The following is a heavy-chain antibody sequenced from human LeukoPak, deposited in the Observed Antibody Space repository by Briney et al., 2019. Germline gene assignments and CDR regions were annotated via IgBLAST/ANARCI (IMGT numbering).Heavy chain of an antibody. J-gene: IGHJ4*02. Sequence: PGGSLRLSCAASGFTFDDYAMHWVRHAPGKGLEWVSLISGDGGSTYYADSVKGRFTISRDNSKNSLYLQMNSLRTEDTALYYCAKGARRITIFGVVITPIDYWGQGTLVTVSS. CDR3: AKGARRITIFGVVITPIDY. D-gene: IGHD3-3*01. CDR1: GFTFDDYA. V-gene: IGHV3-43*02. CDR2: ISGDGGST.